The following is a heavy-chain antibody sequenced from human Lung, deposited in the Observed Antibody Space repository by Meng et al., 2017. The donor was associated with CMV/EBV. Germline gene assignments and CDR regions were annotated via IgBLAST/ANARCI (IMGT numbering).Heavy chain of an antibody. CDR1: GYTFKRYA. CDR2: INPYNGNT. J-gene: IGHJ4*02. V-gene: IGHV1-18*01. Sequence: QVQLVQSGGEVKRPGASVKVSCKTSGYTFKRYAITWVRQAPGQGLEWMGWINPYNGNTDHAQNLQARLTMTTGTSTSTVYMELGSLRSDDTAVYYCARGRVSYSSSSSLNYWGQGTLVTVSS. D-gene: IGHD6-6*01. CDR3: ARGRVSYSSSSSLNY.